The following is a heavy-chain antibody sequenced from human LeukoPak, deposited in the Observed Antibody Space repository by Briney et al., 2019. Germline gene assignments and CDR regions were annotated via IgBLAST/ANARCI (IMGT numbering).Heavy chain of an antibody. CDR2: IYHSGST. CDR3: ARDDSTIFGVVITRFDY. D-gene: IGHD3-3*01. V-gene: IGHV4-38-2*02. Sequence: SETLSLTCTVSGYSISCGYYWGWIRQPPGKGLEWIGSIYHSGSTYYNPSLKSRVTISVDTSKNQFSLKLSSVTAADTAVYYCARDDSTIFGVVITRFDYLGQGTLVTVSS. J-gene: IGHJ4*02. CDR1: GYSISCGYY.